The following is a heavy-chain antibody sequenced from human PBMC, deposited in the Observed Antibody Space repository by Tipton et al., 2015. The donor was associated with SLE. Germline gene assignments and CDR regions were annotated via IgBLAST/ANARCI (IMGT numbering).Heavy chain of an antibody. D-gene: IGHD4-17*01. J-gene: IGHJ5*02. V-gene: IGHV4-59*08. Sequence: TLSLTCTVSGGSLSSHYWSWIRQSPGKGLEWIGYIHYSGTSHYSPSLLSRATISADTSKNQFSLKLSSVTAADTAVYYCARLPTGFPNWFDPWGQGTLVTVSS. CDR2: IHYSGTS. CDR1: GGSLSSHY. CDR3: ARLPTGFPNWFDP.